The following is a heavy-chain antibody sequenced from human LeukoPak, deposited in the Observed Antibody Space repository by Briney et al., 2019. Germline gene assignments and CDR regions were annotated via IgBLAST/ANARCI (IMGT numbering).Heavy chain of an antibody. D-gene: IGHD3-22*01. V-gene: IGHV3-48*02. Sequence: AGGSLRLSCAASGFTFSRYSMNWVRQAPGKGLEWISYISATSTTKYYADSVKGRFTISRDNAKNSVFLQMNSLRDEDTAMYYCTLYYYDSSGYPSFDYWGQGTLVTVPS. CDR3: TLYYYDSSGYPSFDY. CDR1: GFTFSRYS. J-gene: IGHJ4*02. CDR2: ISATSTTK.